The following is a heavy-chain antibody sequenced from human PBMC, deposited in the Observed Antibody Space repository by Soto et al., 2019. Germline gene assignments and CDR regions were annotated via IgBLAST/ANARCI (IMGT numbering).Heavy chain of an antibody. V-gene: IGHV4-31*03. Sequence: PSETLSLTCTVSGGSISSGGYYWSWIRQHPGKGLEWIGYIYYSGSTYYNPSLKSRVTISVDTSKNQFSLKLSSVTAADTAVYYCARQALFVVVVAATPARPIDYWGQGTLVTSPQ. CDR1: GGSISSGGYY. CDR3: ARQALFVVVVAATPARPIDY. CDR2: IYYSGST. J-gene: IGHJ4*02. D-gene: IGHD2-15*01.